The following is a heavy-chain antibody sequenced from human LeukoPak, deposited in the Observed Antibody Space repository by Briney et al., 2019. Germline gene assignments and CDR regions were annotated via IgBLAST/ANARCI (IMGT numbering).Heavy chain of an antibody. CDR2: IKQDGSEK. J-gene: IGHJ4*02. V-gene: IGHV3-7*01. Sequence: PRGSLRLSCAPSGFTFSSYWMSWVRQAPGKGRGWVANIKQDGSEKYYVDSVKGRFTISRDNAKNSLYLQMNSLRAEDTAVYYCARVGGSSWYGTSGYWGQGTLVTVSS. CDR3: ARVGGSSWYGTSGY. CDR1: GFTFSSYW. D-gene: IGHD6-13*01.